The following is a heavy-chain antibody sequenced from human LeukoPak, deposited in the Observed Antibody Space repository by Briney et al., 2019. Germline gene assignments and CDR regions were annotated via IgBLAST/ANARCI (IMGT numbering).Heavy chain of an antibody. V-gene: IGHV1-69*01. J-gene: IGHJ5*02. CDR3: ARDLGATSGHNWFDP. Sequence: SVKVSCKASGGTFSSYAISWVRQAPGQGLEWVGGIIPIFGTANYAQKFQGRVTITADESTSTAYMELSSLRSEDTAVYYCARDLGATSGHNWFDPWGQGTLVTVSS. D-gene: IGHD3-16*01. CDR1: GGTFSSYA. CDR2: IIPIFGTA.